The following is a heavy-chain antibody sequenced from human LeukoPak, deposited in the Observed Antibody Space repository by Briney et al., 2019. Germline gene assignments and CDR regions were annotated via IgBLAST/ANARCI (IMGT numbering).Heavy chain of an antibody. Sequence: SVKVSCKASGGTFSSYAISWVRQAPGQGLEWMGGIIPIFGTANYAQKFQGRVTITTDGSTSTAYMELSSLRSEDTAVYYCARAFGYYDSSGYLWAFDIWGQGTMVTVSS. CDR3: ARAFGYYDSSGYLWAFDI. V-gene: IGHV1-69*05. CDR1: GGTFSSYA. D-gene: IGHD3-22*01. CDR2: IIPIFGTA. J-gene: IGHJ3*02.